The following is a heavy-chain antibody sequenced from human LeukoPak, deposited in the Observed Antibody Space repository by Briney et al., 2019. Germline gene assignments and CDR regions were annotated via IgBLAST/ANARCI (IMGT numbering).Heavy chain of an antibody. V-gene: IGHV3-30-3*01. J-gene: IGHJ5*02. CDR1: GFTFSSYA. CDR2: ISYDGSNK. Sequence: PGRSLRLSCAASGFTFSSYAMHWVRQAPGKGLEWVAVISYDGSNKYYADSVKGRFTISRDNSKNTLYLQMNRLRAEDTAVYYCARAGYSYGRFVFDWFDPWGQGTLVTVSS. CDR3: ARAGYSYGRFVFDWFDP. D-gene: IGHD5-18*01.